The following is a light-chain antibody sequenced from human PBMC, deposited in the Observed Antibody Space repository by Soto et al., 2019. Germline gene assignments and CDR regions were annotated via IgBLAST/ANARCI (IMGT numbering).Light chain of an antibody. V-gene: IGKV3-20*01. CDR3: QQYGSSPET. CDR1: QSVSNNY. CDR2: SAS. J-gene: IGKJ1*01. Sequence: EIVLTQSPGTLSLSPGERATLSCRASQSVSNNYLAWYQQKPGQPPRLLIYSASSRATGIPDRFSGSGSGTDFILTISRLEPEDFAVYYCQQYGSSPETFGQGTKVEIK.